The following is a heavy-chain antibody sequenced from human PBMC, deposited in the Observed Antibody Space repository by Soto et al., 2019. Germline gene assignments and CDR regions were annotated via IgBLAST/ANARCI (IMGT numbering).Heavy chain of an antibody. Sequence: SETLSLTCTVSCGSISSYYWSWIRQPAGKGLEWIGRIYTSGSTNYNPSLKSRVTMSVDTSKNQFSLKLSSVTAADTAVYYCARDSHYYDSSGPDQAYYYYGMDVWGQGTTVTVSS. CDR3: ARDSHYYDSSGPDQAYYYYGMDV. J-gene: IGHJ6*02. V-gene: IGHV4-4*07. CDR2: IYTSGST. D-gene: IGHD3-22*01. CDR1: CGSISSYY.